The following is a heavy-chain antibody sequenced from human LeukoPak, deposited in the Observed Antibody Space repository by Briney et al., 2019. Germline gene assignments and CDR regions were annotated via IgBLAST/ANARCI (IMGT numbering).Heavy chain of an antibody. CDR3: ARWRGDADHYGTFDI. CDR2: IHYSGST. J-gene: IGHJ3*02. V-gene: IGHV4-59*08. D-gene: IGHD3-10*01. Sequence: QPPETLSLTCTVAGGSVSRYYWSWIRQPPGKGLEWIAYIHYSGSTYYNPALKSRVTKSIDTSTNQFCLKLSSVTAADTAVYYCARWRGDADHYGTFDIRGQGTMVTVSS. CDR1: GGSVSRYY.